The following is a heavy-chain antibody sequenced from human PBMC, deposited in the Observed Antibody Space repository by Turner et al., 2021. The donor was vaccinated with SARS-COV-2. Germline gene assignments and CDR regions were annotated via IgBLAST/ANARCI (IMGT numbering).Heavy chain of an antibody. Sequence: QVQLVESGGGVVQPGRSMRLSCAASGFTFSSYAMHWLRQAPGKGLDWVAGISDDGSNKYYADSGKGRFTITRDNSKNTLYLQMSRLRADDTAVYYCARDRGIVADGGYYYYGMDVWGQGTTVTVSS. V-gene: IGHV3-30*04. D-gene: IGHD6-13*01. CDR3: ARDRGIVADGGYYYYGMDV. CDR1: GFTFSSYA. J-gene: IGHJ6*02. CDR2: ISDDGSNK.